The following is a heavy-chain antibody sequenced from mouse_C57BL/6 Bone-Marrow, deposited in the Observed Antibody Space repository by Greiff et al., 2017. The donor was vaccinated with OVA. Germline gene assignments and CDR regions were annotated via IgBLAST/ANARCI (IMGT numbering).Heavy chain of an antibody. Sequence: QVQLQQPGAELVKPGASVKLSCKASGYTFTSYWMHWVKQRPGQGLEWIGMIHPNSGSTNYNEKFKSKATLTVDKSSSTAYMKLSSLTSEDSAVYYCARDYYDPYFDYWVQGTTLTVSS. J-gene: IGHJ2*01. D-gene: IGHD1-1*01. V-gene: IGHV1-64*01. CDR3: ARDYYDPYFDY. CDR1: GYTFTSYW. CDR2: IHPNSGST.